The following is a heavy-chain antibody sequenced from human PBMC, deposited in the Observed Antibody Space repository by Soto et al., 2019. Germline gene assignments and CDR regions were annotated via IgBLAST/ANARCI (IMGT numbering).Heavy chain of an antibody. CDR2: TSGSGGSA. CDR1: GFSFSSYA. V-gene: IGHV3-23*01. CDR3: AKGGGLRNQLLYGYYFHGMDV. Sequence: EVQLLQSGGGLVQPGMSLRISCVASGFSFSSYAMSWVRQAPGKGLEWVSSTSGSGGSAYYADSVKGRFTIARDNSKNTLHLEVSSLRAEDTAVYYCAKGGGLRNQLLYGYYFHGMDVWGQATTVTVSS. J-gene: IGHJ6*02. D-gene: IGHD3-10*01.